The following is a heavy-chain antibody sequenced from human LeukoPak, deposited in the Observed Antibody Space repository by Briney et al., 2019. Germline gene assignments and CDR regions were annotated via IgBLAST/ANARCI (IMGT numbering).Heavy chain of an antibody. CDR3: ARDARDGYGGNPFDY. J-gene: IGHJ4*02. D-gene: IGHD4-23*01. CDR1: GFTVSSNY. Sequence: GGSLRLSCAASGFTVSSNYMTWVRQAPGKGLEWVSVIYSGSSTYYADSVKGRFTISRDNSKNTLYLQMNSLRAEDTAVYYCARDARDGYGGNPFDYWGQGTLVTVSS. CDR2: IYSGSST. V-gene: IGHV3-53*01.